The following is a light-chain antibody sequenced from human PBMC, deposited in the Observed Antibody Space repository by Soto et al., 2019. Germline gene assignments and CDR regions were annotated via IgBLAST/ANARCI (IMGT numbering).Light chain of an antibody. CDR3: QQYGSSPWT. CDR2: DAS. Sequence: ETVLTQSPATLSLSPGESATLSCRASQSVSTYLAWYQQKPGQAPRLLIYDASNRVTGIPARFSGSGSGTDFTLTISRLEPEDFAAYYCQQYGSSPWTFGQGTRLEI. V-gene: IGKV3-20*01. CDR1: QSVSTY. J-gene: IGKJ5*01.